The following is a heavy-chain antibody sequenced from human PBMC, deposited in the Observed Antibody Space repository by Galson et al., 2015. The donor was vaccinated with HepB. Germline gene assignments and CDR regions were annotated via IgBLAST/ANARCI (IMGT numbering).Heavy chain of an antibody. Sequence: SLRLSCAASGFSVSNKYMSWVCQAPGKGLEWVSVIHNIGSTYYEDSVKGRFTISRDNSKNTVYLQMNSLSIEDTAIYYCERVGWQPLAAWGQGTLVTVSS. D-gene: IGHD2-15*01. V-gene: IGHV3-53*01. J-gene: IGHJ5*02. CDR3: ERVGWQPLAA. CDR2: IHNIGST. CDR1: GFSVSNKY.